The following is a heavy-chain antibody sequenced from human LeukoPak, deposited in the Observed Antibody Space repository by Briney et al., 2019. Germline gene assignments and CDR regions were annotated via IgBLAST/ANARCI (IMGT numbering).Heavy chain of an antibody. CDR3: AGLGYCSSTSCYWFDP. CDR2: INPNSGGT. CDR1: GYTLTGYY. J-gene: IGHJ5*02. V-gene: IGHV1-2*02. D-gene: IGHD2-2*01. Sequence: GPSVKVSCKASGYTLTGYYMHWVRQAPGQGLEWMGWINPNSGGTNYAQKLQGRVTMTTDTSTSTAYMELRSLRSDDTAVYYCAGLGYCSSTSCYWFDPWGQGTLVTVSS.